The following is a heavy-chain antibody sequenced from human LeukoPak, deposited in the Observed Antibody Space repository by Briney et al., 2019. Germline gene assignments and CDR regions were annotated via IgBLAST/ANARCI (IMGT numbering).Heavy chain of an antibody. J-gene: IGHJ4*02. D-gene: IGHD3-10*01. Sequence: GSLRLSCAASGFTFSSCSMNWVRQAPGKGLEWVSSITQSSDYIYYADSVKGRFIISRDNAKNSLYLQMNSLRAEDTAMYYCARDLNFYGSGRGVDYWSQGTLVTVSS. CDR1: GFTFSSCS. CDR2: ITQSSDYI. CDR3: ARDLNFYGSGRGVDY. V-gene: IGHV3-21*01.